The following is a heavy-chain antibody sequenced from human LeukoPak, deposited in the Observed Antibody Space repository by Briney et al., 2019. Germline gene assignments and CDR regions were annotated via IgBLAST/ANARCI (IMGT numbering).Heavy chain of an antibody. CDR3: ASRRRPYSSSWYAYYYYMDV. J-gene: IGHJ6*03. V-gene: IGHV4-34*01. CDR1: GGSFSGYY. D-gene: IGHD6-13*01. CDR2: INHSGST. Sequence: SETLSLTCAVYGGSFSGYYWSWIRQPPGKGLEWIGEINHSGSTNYNPSLKSRVTISVDTSKNQFSLKLSSVTAADTAVYYCASRRRPYSSSWYAYYYYMDVWGKGTTVTISS.